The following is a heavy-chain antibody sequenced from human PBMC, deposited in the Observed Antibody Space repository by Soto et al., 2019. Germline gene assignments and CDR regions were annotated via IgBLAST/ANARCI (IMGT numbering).Heavy chain of an antibody. CDR2: TYYRSKWYN. Sequence: PSQTLSLTCGISGYSVSSNSAAWNWLRQSPSRGLEWLGRTYYRSKWYNDYAVSVESRIAINPDTSKNHFSLQLNFVTPEDTAVYFCARGEQYSGRIFDYWGQGTLVTVSS. J-gene: IGHJ4*02. CDR3: ARGEQYSGRIFDY. D-gene: IGHD1-26*01. V-gene: IGHV6-1*01. CDR1: GYSVSSNSAA.